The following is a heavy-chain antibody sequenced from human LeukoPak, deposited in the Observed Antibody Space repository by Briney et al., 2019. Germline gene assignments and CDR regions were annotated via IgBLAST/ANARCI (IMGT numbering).Heavy chain of an antibody. CDR3: ARDVDGDYKFDI. D-gene: IGHD4-17*01. Sequence: SSETLSLTCTVSGGSISSGGYYWSWIRQHPGKGLEWIGYIYYSGSTYYNPSLKSRVTISVNTSKNQFSLKLSSVTAADTAVYYCARDVDGDYKFDIWGQGTMVTVSS. V-gene: IGHV4-31*03. CDR1: GGSISSGGYY. CDR2: IYYSGST. J-gene: IGHJ3*02.